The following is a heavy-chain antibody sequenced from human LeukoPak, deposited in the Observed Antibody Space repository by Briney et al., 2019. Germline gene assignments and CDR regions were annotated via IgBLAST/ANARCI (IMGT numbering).Heavy chain of an antibody. V-gene: IGHV3-15*07. J-gene: IGHJ4*02. CDR3: TTGIRGD. CDR1: GLTFTNAW. CDR2: IASKTDGGAT. D-gene: IGHD3-10*01. Sequence: PGGSLRLSCSASGLTFTNAWMNWVRQAPGEGLDWVGRIASKTDGGATDYAAPVKGRFTISRDDSKNTLNLQMNSLKTEDTAVYYCTTGIRGDWGQGTLVTVSS.